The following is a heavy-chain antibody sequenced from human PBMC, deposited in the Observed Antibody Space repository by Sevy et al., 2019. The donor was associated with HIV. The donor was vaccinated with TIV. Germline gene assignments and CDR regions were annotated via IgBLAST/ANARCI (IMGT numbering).Heavy chain of an antibody. CDR3: TRRGFDGYDHWGYYYYYMDV. CDR1: GFTFSGSA. CDR2: IRSKANSYAT. Sequence: GGSLRPSCAASGFTFSGSAMHWVRQASGKGLEWVGRIRSKANSYATAYAASVKGRFTISRDDSKNTAYLQMNSLKTEDTAVYYCTRRGFDGYDHWGYYYYYMDVWGKGTTVTVSS. D-gene: IGHD5-12*01. V-gene: IGHV3-73*01. J-gene: IGHJ6*03.